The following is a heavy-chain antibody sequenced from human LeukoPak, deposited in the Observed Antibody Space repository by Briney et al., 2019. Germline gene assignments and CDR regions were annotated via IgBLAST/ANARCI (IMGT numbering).Heavy chain of an antibody. CDR2: IYYSGST. V-gene: IGHV4-59*01. D-gene: IGHD3-10*01. CDR3: ARDSSVKDGFGELLGNAFDI. J-gene: IGHJ3*02. Sequence: SETLSLTCTVSGGSISSYYWSWIRRPRGEGLEWIGYIYYSGSTNYNPSLKSRVTISVDTSKNQFSLKLSSVTAADTAVYYCARDSSVKDGFGELLGNAFDIWGQGTMVTVSS. CDR1: GGSISSYY.